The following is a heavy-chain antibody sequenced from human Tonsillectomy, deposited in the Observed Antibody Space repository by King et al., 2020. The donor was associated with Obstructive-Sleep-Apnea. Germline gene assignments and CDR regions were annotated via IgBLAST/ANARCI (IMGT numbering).Heavy chain of an antibody. Sequence: VQLVESGGGLVKPGGSLRLSCAASGFTFNNAWMSWVRQAPGKGLEWVGRIKSKTDGGTTDYAAPVKGRFTISRDDSKNTLYLQMNSLKTEDTAVYYCTTGKETTGDYYYYYGMDVWGQGTTVTVSS. CDR3: TTGKETTGDYYYYYGMDV. CDR2: IKSKTDGGTT. V-gene: IGHV3-15*01. CDR1: GFTFNNAW. D-gene: IGHD1-7*01. J-gene: IGHJ6*02.